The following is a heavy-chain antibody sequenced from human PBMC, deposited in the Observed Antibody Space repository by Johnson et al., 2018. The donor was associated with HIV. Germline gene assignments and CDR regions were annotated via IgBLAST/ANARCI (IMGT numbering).Heavy chain of an antibody. J-gene: IGHJ3*02. V-gene: IGHV3-23*04. CDR1: GFTFSNYA. CDR2: IRVRGGGT. CDR3: ARGYILTGYSGAFDM. Sequence: MLLVESGGGLVQPGGSMRLSCAASGFTFSNYAMSWVRQAPGKGLEWVSNIRVRGGGTYYAASVQGRLIISRDGSKNTVYLQMNSLRAEDTAVYYCARGYILTGYSGAFDMWGQGTMVTVSS. D-gene: IGHD3-9*01.